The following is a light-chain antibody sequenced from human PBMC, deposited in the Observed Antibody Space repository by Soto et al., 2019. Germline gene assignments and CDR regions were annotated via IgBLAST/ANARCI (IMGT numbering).Light chain of an antibody. V-gene: IGKV3-15*01. Sequence: VMTQSPATLSLSPGERAALSCRASQSINSELAWYQQKPGQPPRLPSYGASTMATGVPARFTGSESGSEFTLTISGLQSEDFAVYYCQQGHNWPLTFGQGTRLEI. CDR1: QSINSE. CDR2: GAS. J-gene: IGKJ2*01. CDR3: QQGHNWPLT.